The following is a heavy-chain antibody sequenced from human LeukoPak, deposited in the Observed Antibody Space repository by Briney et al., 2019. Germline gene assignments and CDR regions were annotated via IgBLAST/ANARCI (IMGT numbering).Heavy chain of an antibody. CDR3: ARVPTMVRGVVYPLNYYYGMDV. J-gene: IGHJ6*04. CDR1: GGSISSSNW. Sequence: SGTLSLTCAVSGGSISSSNWWSWGRQPPGKGLEWIGEIYHSGSTNYNPSLKSRVTISVDKSKNQFSLKLSSVTAADTAVYYCARVPTMVRGVVYPLNYYYGMDVWGKGTTVTVSS. D-gene: IGHD3-10*01. V-gene: IGHV4-4*02. CDR2: IYHSGST.